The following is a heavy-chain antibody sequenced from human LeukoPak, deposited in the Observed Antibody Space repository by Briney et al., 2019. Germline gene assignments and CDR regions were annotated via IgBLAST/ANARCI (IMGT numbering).Heavy chain of an antibody. CDR2: ISGGSEDT. Sequence: GGSLRLSCTASGFAFGSYAMSWVRQAPGRGLEWVSSISGGSEDTYYADSVKGRFTISRDNSKSTLYLQMNSLRAEDTAVYYCARTIAQYSNSWLYFYYGLDVWGRGTTVTVSS. V-gene: IGHV3-23*01. CDR3: ARTIAQYSNSWLYFYYGLDV. CDR1: GFAFGSYA. D-gene: IGHD6-13*01. J-gene: IGHJ6*01.